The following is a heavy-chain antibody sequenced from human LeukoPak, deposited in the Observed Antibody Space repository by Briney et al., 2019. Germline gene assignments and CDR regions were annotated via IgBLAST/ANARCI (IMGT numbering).Heavy chain of an antibody. Sequence: SVKVSCKASGGTLSSYAISWVRQAPGQGSEWRGGIIPMLGTTNYPQQVQGRVTITAAQSTGSALMHLNIPTSDATAVYYCASRNCGSANCQWGDYYYYGMDGWGQGTTVTVSS. CDR1: GGTLSSYA. CDR2: IIPMLGTT. J-gene: IGHJ6*02. V-gene: IGHV1-69*01. D-gene: IGHD2-2*01. CDR3: ASRNCGSANCQWGDYYYYGMDG.